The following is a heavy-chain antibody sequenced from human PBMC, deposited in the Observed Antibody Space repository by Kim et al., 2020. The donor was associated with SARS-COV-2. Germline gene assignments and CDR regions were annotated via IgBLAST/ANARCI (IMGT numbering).Heavy chain of an antibody. CDR1: GGSISSGGYY. Sequence: SETLSLTCTVSGGSISSGGYYWSWIRQHPGRGLEWIGYIYYSGSTYYNPSLKSRVTISVDTSKNQFSLKLSSVTAADTAVYYCARVKYYDSSGPTPLIDYWGQGTLVTVSS. V-gene: IGHV4-31*03. J-gene: IGHJ4*02. CDR2: IYYSGST. D-gene: IGHD3-22*01. CDR3: ARVKYYDSSGPTPLIDY.